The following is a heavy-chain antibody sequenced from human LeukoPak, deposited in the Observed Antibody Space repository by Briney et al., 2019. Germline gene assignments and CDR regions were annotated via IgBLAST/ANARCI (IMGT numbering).Heavy chain of an antibody. CDR3: AKSSPPPLRD. CDR2: IASSSKII. Sequence: GGSLRLSCAASGFTFSTYAMNWVRQAPGKGLEWVAYIASSSKIIYYADSLKGRFTISRDNAKNSLYLQMSSLRAEDTAVYYCAKSSPPPLRDWGRGTLVTVSS. J-gene: IGHJ4*02. CDR1: GFTFSTYA. V-gene: IGHV3-48*01.